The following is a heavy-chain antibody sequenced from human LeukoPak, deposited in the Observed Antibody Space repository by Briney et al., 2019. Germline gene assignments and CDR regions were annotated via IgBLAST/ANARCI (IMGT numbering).Heavy chain of an antibody. D-gene: IGHD4-17*01. CDR2: IYSGGSGGST. CDR3: ATRGDYGDYWYYFDY. V-gene: IGHV3-53*01. J-gene: IGHJ4*02. CDR1: GFTVSSNY. Sequence: GGSLRLSCPASGFTVSSNYMSWVRQAPGKGLEWVSVIYSGGSGGSTYYADSVKGRFTISRDNSKNTLYLQMNSLRAEDTAVYYCATRGDYGDYWYYFDYWGQGTLVTVSS.